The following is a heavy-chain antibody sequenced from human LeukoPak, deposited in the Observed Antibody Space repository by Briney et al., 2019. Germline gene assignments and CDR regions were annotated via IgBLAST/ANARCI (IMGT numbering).Heavy chain of an antibody. CDR1: GFSFSEYD. CDR3: ARGGRAYGLDV. D-gene: IGHD3-16*01. Sequence: GGSLRLSCAASGFSFSEYDMNWVRQAPGKGLEWVPYIGSSDTTKYYAESVKGRFIISRDNAKNSLYLQMNSLRAEDTAVYYCARGGRAYGLDVWGQGTTVTVSS. CDR2: IGSSDTTK. J-gene: IGHJ6*02. V-gene: IGHV3-48*03.